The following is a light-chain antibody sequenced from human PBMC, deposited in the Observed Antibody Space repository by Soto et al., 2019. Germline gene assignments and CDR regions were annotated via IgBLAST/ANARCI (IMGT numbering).Light chain of an antibody. CDR3: SSYTNINTRACV. V-gene: IGLV1-44*01. CDR1: ASNIGRDP. CDR2: ENN. J-gene: IGLJ1*01. Sequence: QSALTQPPSASGAPGQRVTISCSGSASNIGRDPVNWYQQVPGTAPKLLIYENNHRPSGVPDRFSGSKSGTSASLVISGLQSEDEAEYYCSSYTNINTRACVFGTGTKVTVL.